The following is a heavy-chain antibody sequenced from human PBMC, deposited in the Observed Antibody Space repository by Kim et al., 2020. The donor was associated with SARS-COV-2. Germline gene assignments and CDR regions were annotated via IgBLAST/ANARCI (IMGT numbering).Heavy chain of an antibody. J-gene: IGHJ4*02. V-gene: IGHV4-59*13. CDR2: LYYSGST. CDR3: ASYDFWSGYSR. Sequence: SETQSLTCAVSGGSISSYHWSWIRQPPGKRLECIGNLYYSGSTNYNPSLRSRVTISVDTSKNHFSLKLRSVTAADTAVYYCASYDFWSGYSRWGQGTLVTVSS. D-gene: IGHD3-3*01. CDR1: GGSISSYH.